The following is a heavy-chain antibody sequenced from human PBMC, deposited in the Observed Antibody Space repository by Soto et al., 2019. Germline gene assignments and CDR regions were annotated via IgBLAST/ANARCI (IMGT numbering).Heavy chain of an antibody. J-gene: IGHJ3*02. Sequence: SETLSLTCTVSGGSISSSSYYWGWIRQPPGKGLEWIGRIYTSGSTNYNPSLKSRVTMSVDTSKNQFSLKLSSVTAADTAVYYCARTKGGNSGGGAFDIWGQGTMV. CDR1: GGSISSSSYY. D-gene: IGHD2-21*02. V-gene: IGHV4-39*01. CDR2: IYTSGST. CDR3: ARTKGGNSGGGAFDI.